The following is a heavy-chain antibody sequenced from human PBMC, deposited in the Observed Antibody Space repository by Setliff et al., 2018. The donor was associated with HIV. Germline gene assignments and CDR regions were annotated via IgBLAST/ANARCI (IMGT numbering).Heavy chain of an antibody. CDR1: GYSISSGYY. D-gene: IGHD1-7*01. CDR2: GFHSGSP. V-gene: IGHV4-38-2*01. Sequence: ETLSLTCAVSGYSISSGYYWGWIRQPPGKGLEWIGSGFHSGSPYYNPSLKSRVTISIDTSKNQFSLKLTSVTAADTAVYYCARAFGTKYYFDYWGQGTLVTVSS. J-gene: IGHJ4*02. CDR3: ARAFGTKYYFDY.